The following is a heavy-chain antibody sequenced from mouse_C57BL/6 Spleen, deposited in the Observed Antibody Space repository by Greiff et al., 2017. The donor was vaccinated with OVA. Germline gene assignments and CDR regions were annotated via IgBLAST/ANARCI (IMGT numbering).Heavy chain of an antibody. CDR1: GFTFSDYG. Sequence: EVHLVESGGGLVKPGGSLKLSCAASGFTFSDYGMHWVRQAPEKGLEWVAYISSGSSTIYYADTVKGRFTISRDNAKNTLFLQMTSLRSEDTAMYYCARGGSAGPFAYWGQGTLVTVSA. J-gene: IGHJ3*01. CDR3: ARGGSAGPFAY. V-gene: IGHV5-17*01. D-gene: IGHD3-2*02. CDR2: ISSGSSTI.